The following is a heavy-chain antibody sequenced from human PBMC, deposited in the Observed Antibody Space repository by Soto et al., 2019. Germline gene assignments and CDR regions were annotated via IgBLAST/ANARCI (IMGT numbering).Heavy chain of an antibody. D-gene: IGHD6-19*01. V-gene: IGHV3-30-3*01. CDR2: ISYDGSTK. Sequence: QVQLVESGGGVVQPGRSLRLSCAASGFTFSSFSLHWVRQAPGKGLEWLALISYDGSTKYNADSVKGRFTVSRDNPTNTLYLQLSSLRPEDTAVYYCARTTTVAGTPEFDYWGQGTLVTVSS. CDR1: GFTFSSFS. J-gene: IGHJ4*02. CDR3: ARTTTVAGTPEFDY.